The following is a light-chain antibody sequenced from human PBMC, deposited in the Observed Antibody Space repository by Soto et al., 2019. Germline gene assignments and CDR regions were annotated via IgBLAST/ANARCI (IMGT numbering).Light chain of an antibody. J-gene: IGLJ3*02. CDR2: EVS. V-gene: IGLV2-14*01. CDR3: SSYTSSRTWV. CDR1: SSDVGGYNY. Sequence: QSALTQPASVSGSPGQSITISCTGTSSDVGGYNYVSWYQQHPGKAPKPMIYEVSNLPSGVSNRFSGSKSGNTASLTISGLQAEDEADYYCSSYTSSRTWVFGGGTKLTVL.